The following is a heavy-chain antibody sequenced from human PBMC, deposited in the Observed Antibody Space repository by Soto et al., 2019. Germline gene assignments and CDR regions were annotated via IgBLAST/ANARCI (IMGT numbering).Heavy chain of an antibody. CDR3: AIDSLALFDP. CDR1: DGSVSSGRYY. Sequence: SETLSLTCTVSDGSVSSGRYYWTWIRQPPGKGLEWIGYIYSSGSTLYNPSLKSRVIISVDTSMNQFSLKLSSVTAADTAVYYCAIDSLALFDPWGQGTLVTVSS. V-gene: IGHV4-61*01. CDR2: IYSSGST. J-gene: IGHJ5*02. D-gene: IGHD3-10*01.